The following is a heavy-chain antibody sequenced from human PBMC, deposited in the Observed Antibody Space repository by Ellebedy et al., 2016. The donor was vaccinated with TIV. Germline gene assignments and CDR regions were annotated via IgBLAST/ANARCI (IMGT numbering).Heavy chain of an antibody. CDR1: GFTFSGSA. CDR3: TRLMTSNIDY. CDR2: IRSKANSYAT. Sequence: GGSLRLSCAASGFTFSGSAMHWVRQASGKGLEWVGRIRSKANSYATAYAASVKGRFSISRDDSKNTAYLQMNSLKTEDTAVYYCTRLMTSNIDYWGQGTLVTVSS. V-gene: IGHV3-73*01. J-gene: IGHJ4*02.